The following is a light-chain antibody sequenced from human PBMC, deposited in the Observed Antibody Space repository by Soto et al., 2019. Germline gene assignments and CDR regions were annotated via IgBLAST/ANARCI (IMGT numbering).Light chain of an antibody. Sequence: EIVMTQPPATLSVSPGERATLSCRASQSISTSLAWYQQSPGQAPRLLIYGASTRATGVPARFSGSGSGTDFTLTISSLQSVDCAVYYCQQYINLPPYAFGQGTKLE. CDR1: QSISTS. V-gene: IGKV3-15*01. CDR2: GAS. CDR3: QQYINLPPYA. J-gene: IGKJ2*01.